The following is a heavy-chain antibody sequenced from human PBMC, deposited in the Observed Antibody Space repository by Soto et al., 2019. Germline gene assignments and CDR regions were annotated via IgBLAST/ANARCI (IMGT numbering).Heavy chain of an antibody. CDR2: IWHDGNNK. CDR3: AREGGVAVFFMDV. CDR1: GFSFSSYG. D-gene: IGHD3-16*01. Sequence: QVQLVESGGGVVQPGTSLRLSCAASGFSFSSYGMHWVRQAPAKGLEWVTVIWHDGNNKYYADSVKGRFTISRDNSKNTLYLKMNSLRAEDKAVYYCAREGGVAVFFMDVWGQGTTVTVSS. V-gene: IGHV3-33*01. J-gene: IGHJ6*02.